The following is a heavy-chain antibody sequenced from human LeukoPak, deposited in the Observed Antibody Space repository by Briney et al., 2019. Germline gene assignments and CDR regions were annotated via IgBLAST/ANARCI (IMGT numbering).Heavy chain of an antibody. Sequence: PGGSLRLSCAASGFTFSSYAMSWVRQAPGKGLEWVSAISGSGGSTYYADSVKGRLTISRDNSKNTLYLQMNSLRAEDTAVYYCAKVYPASVLLWFRELLAGFDYWGQGTLVTVSS. CDR3: AKVYPASVLLWFRELLAGFDY. J-gene: IGHJ4*02. V-gene: IGHV3-23*01. CDR1: GFTFSSYA. CDR2: ISGSGGST. D-gene: IGHD3-10*01.